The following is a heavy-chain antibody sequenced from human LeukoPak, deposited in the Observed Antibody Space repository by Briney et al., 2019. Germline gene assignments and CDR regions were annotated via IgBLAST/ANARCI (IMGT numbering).Heavy chain of an antibody. J-gene: IGHJ6*03. D-gene: IGHD4-17*01. V-gene: IGHV3-13*01. CDR3: ARSTTHPYYNYMDV. Sequence: GGSLRLSCAASGFTFSSYDMHWVRQATGKGLEWVSAIGTAGDTYYPGSVKGRFTISRENAKNSLYLQMNSLRAGDTAVYYCARSTTHPYYNYMDVWGKGTTVTLSS. CDR2: IGTAGDT. CDR1: GFTFSSYD.